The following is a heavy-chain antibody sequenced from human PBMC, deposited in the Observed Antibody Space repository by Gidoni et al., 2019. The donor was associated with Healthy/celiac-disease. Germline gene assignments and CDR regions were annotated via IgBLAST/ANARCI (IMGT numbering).Heavy chain of an antibody. D-gene: IGHD3-22*01. CDR3: TTDYYDSSGYYFLTDY. V-gene: IGHV3-15*01. CDR1: GFTFSNAW. J-gene: IGHJ4*02. Sequence: EVQLVESGGGLVKPGGSLRLSCAAAGFTFSNAWLSWVRQAPGKGLAWVCRIKSKTDGGTTDYAAPVKGRFTISRDDSKNTLYLQMNSLKTEDTAVYYCTTDYYDSSGYYFLTDYWGQGTLVTVSS. CDR2: IKSKTDGGTT.